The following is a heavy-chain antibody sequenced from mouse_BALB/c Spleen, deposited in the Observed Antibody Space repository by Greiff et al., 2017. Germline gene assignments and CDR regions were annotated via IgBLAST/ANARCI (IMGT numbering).Heavy chain of an antibody. CDR2: IRNKANGYTT. V-gene: IGHV7-3*02. Sequence: EVKLMESGGGLVQPGGSLRLSCATSGFTFTDYYMSWVRQPPGKALEWLGFIRNKANGYTTEYSASVKGRFTISRDNSQSILYLQMNTLRAEDSATYYCARDETTWFAYWGQGTLVTVSA. CDR3: ARDETTWFAY. CDR1: GFTFTDYY. J-gene: IGHJ3*01.